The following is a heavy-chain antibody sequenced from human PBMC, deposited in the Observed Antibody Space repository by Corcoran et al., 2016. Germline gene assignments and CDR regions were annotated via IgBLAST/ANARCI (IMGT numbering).Heavy chain of an antibody. Sequence: QVQLVQSGAEVKKPGSSVKVSCKASGGTFSSYAISWVRQAPGQGLEWMGGIIPIFGTAHYAQKFQGRVTITADESTSTAYMELSSLRSEDTAVYYCAGDRGGSYSLSPEVFYYGRDVWGQGTTVTVSS. CDR3: AGDRGGSYSLSPEVFYYGRDV. V-gene: IGHV1-69*01. J-gene: IGHJ6*02. CDR1: GGTFSSYA. D-gene: IGHD1-26*01. CDR2: IIPIFGTA.